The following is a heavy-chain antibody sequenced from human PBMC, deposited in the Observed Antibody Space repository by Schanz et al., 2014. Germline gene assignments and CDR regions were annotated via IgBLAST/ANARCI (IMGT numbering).Heavy chain of an antibody. CDR1: GDTFRSYT. V-gene: IGHV1-69*02. CDR3: ARTGYDPSLTH. D-gene: IGHD5-12*01. CDR2: IIPITGIT. J-gene: IGHJ4*02. Sequence: QVQLVQSGAEVKKPGSSVTVSCKASGDTFRSYTINWVRHAPGQGLEWMGRIIPITGITNYAQKFQGRVTFTADKSTSTAFLEVNSLRPEDTAVYYCARTGYDPSLTHWGQGTLVTVSS.